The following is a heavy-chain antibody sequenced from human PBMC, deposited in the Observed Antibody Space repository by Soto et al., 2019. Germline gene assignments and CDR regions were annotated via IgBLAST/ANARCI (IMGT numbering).Heavy chain of an antibody. CDR1: GFTFSSYG. CDR2: ISYDGSNK. Sequence: QVQLVESGGGVVQPGRSLRLSCAASGFTFSSYGMHWVRQAPGKGLEWVAVISYDGSNKYYADSVKGRFTISRDNSKNTLYLQMNSLRAEDTAVYYCYGYCSGGSCYGFDPWGQGTLVTVSS. D-gene: IGHD2-15*01. J-gene: IGHJ5*02. V-gene: IGHV3-30*03. CDR3: YGYCSGGSCYGFDP.